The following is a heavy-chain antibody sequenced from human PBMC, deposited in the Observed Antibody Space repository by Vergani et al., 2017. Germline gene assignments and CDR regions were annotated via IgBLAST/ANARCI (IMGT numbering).Heavy chain of an antibody. CDR2: IYDSGDT. CDR3: ARGALWWLRQIDS. D-gene: IGHD2-21*01. J-gene: IGHJ4*02. V-gene: IGHV4-59*01. CDR1: GDPMNTYY. Sequence: QVQLQELGPGLAKPSETLALICSVSGDPMNTYYWTWIRQPPGKGLEWIGYIYDSGDTKYNPTLKSRVTMSLDTTKNQFSLNLYSVTAAGTAVYYCARGALWWLRQIDSWGQGTLVTVSS.